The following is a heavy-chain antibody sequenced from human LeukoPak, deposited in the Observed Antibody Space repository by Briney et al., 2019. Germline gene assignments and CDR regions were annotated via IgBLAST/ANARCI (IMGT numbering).Heavy chain of an antibody. J-gene: IGHJ6*02. Sequence: SETLSLTCTVSGGSISSYYWNWIRQPPGKGLEWIGYIYYSGSTNYNPSLKSRVTISVDTSKNQFSLKLSSVTAADTAAYYCARADSGSYALYYYYGMDVWGQGTTVTVSS. D-gene: IGHD1-26*01. CDR3: ARADSGSYALYYYYGMDV. V-gene: IGHV4-59*12. CDR1: GGSISSYY. CDR2: IYYSGST.